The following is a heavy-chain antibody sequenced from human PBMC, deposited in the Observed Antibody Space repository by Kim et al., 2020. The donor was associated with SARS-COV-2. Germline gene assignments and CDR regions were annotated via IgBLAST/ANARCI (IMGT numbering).Heavy chain of an antibody. D-gene: IGHD6-13*01. Sequence: GGSLRLSCAASGFTFSSYAMHWVRQAPGKGLEWVAVISYDGSNKYYADSVKGRFTISRDNSKNTLYLQMNSLRAEDTAVYYCARDPGYSSSCYYFDYWG. CDR2: ISYDGSNK. V-gene: IGHV3-30-3*01. CDR3: ARDPGYSSSCYYFDY. J-gene: IGHJ4*01. CDR1: GFTFSSYA.